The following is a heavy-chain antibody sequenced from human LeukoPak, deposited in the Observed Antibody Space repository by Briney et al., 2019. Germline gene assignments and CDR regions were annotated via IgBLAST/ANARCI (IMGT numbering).Heavy chain of an antibody. CDR3: ASLTRGKYQLVYPGYAFDI. CDR1: GGSISSYY. D-gene: IGHD2-2*01. Sequence: SETLSLTCTVSGGSISSYYWSWIRQPPGKGLEWIGRIYTSGSTNYNPSLKSRVTMSVDTSKNQFSLKLSSVTAADTAVYYCASLTRGKYQLVYPGYAFDIWGQGTMVTVSS. CDR2: IYTSGST. J-gene: IGHJ3*02. V-gene: IGHV4-4*07.